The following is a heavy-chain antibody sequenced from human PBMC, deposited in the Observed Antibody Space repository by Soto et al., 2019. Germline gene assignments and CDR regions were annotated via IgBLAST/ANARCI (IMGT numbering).Heavy chain of an antibody. CDR3: ARWDIVATIYAFDI. Sequence: XGSIXSGGYYWSWXRQHPGKGLELIGYIYYSGSTFYNPSLKSRVTISVDTSKNQFSLKLSSVTAADTAVYFCARWDIVATIYAFDIWGQGTMVTVSS. J-gene: IGHJ3*02. CDR1: XGSIXSGGYY. D-gene: IGHD5-12*01. V-gene: IGHV4-31*02. CDR2: IYYSGST.